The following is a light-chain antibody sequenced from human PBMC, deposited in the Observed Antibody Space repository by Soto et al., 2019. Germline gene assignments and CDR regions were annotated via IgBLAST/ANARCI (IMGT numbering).Light chain of an antibody. V-gene: IGKV3-20*01. Sequence: EIVMTQSPATLSVSPGERATLSCRASQTVRNNYLAWYQQKPGQAPRLLIYDASSRATGIPDRFSGGGSGTDFTLTISRLGPEDFAVYYCQQYTGPPTTFGQGTRLEI. CDR2: DAS. CDR1: QTVRNNY. CDR3: QQYTGPPTT. J-gene: IGKJ5*01.